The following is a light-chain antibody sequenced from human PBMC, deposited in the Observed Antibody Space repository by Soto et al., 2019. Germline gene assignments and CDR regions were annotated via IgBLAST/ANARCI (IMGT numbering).Light chain of an antibody. Sequence: DIQMTQSPSSLSASVGDRVTITCRASQGISNSLAWYQQEPGKVPKLLIYDASTLQSGVSSRFSGSGSGTDFTLTISSLRPEDVATYYWQKYDSAPEAFGKGTKV. CDR2: DAS. CDR1: QGISNS. J-gene: IGKJ1*01. CDR3: QKYDSAPEA. V-gene: IGKV1-27*01.